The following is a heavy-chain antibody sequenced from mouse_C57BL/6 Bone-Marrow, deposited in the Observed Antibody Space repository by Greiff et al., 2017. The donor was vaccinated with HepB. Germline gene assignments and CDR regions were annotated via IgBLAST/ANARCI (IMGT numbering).Heavy chain of an antibody. D-gene: IGHD1-1*01. CDR3: ARRSYGSSYDY. CDR2: ISYDGSN. V-gene: IGHV3-6*01. Sequence: EESGPGLVKPSQSLSLTCSVTGYSITSGYYWNWIRQFPGNKLEWMGYISYDGSNNYNPSLKNRISITRDTSKNQFFLKLNSVTTEDTATYYCARRSYGSSYDYWGQGTTLTVSS. J-gene: IGHJ2*01. CDR1: GYSITSGYY.